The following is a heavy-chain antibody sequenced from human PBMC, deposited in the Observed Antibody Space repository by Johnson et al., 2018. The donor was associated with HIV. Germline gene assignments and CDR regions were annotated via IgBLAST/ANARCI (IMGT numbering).Heavy chain of an antibody. V-gene: IGHV3-53*01. CDR2: FSSGSNT. Sequence: MLLVESGGGLIQPGGSLRLSCKASGFSISSNYMSWVRQPPGKGLEWVSVFSSGSNTYYADSVKGRFTISRDNSNNTLYLQMNSLRAEDTAVYYCAKCDGADCYYDAFDIWGQGTMVTVSS. CDR1: GFSISSNY. CDR3: AKCDGADCYYDAFDI. J-gene: IGHJ3*02. D-gene: IGHD2-21*02.